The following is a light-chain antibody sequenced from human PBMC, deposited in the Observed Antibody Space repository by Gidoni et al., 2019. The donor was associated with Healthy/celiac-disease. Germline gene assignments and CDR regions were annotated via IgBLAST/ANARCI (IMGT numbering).Light chain of an antibody. V-gene: IGKV1-39*01. CDR2: AAS. CDR3: QQSYSTPPWT. Sequence: DIHMTQSPSSLSASVGDRVTITCRASQSISSYLNWYQQKPGTAPKLLIYAASSLQSGVPSRFSGSGSGTDFTLTISSLQPEDFATYYCQQSYSTPPWTFGQGTKVEIK. J-gene: IGKJ1*01. CDR1: QSISSY.